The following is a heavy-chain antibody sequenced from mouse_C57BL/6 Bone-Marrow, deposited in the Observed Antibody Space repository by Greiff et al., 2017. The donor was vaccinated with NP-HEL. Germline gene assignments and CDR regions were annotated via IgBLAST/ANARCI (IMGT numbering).Heavy chain of an antibody. CDR3: AREDYYGRDFDY. CDR1: GYTFTSYG. CDR2: IYPRSGNT. Sequence: VQLQESGAELARPGASVKLSCKASGYTFTSYGISWVKQRTGQGLEWIGEIYPRSGNTYYNEKFKGKATLTADKSSSTAYMELRSLTSEDSAVYFWAREDYYGRDFDYWGHGTTLTVSS. J-gene: IGHJ2*01. D-gene: IGHD1-1*01. V-gene: IGHV1-81*01.